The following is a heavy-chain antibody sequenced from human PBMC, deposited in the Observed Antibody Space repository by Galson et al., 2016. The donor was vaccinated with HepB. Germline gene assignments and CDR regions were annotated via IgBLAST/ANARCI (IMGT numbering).Heavy chain of an antibody. CDR3: ASLGYCSGGDCYSVD. CDR1: GFTFSSYAM. J-gene: IGHJ4*02. D-gene: IGHD2-15*01. V-gene: IGHV4-4*02. Sequence: SLRLSCAASGFTFSSYAMSWVRQAPGKGLEWIGEIYHTGTTNYNPSLKSRITMSLDKSKNQFSLKLNSVTAADTAVYYCASLGYCSGGDCYSVDWGQGTMVTVSS. CDR2: IYHTGTT.